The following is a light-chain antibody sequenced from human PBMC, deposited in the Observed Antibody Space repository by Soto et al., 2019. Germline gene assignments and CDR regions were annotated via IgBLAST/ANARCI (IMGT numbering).Light chain of an antibody. Sequence: EIVLTQSPATLSLSPGERVTLSCRASQSVSSYLAWYQQKLGQAPRLLIYDASNRATGIPARFSGSGSGTEFTLTISSLQSEDFAVYYCQQYNDWWTFGQGTKVEIK. CDR2: DAS. CDR3: QQYNDWWT. CDR1: QSVSSY. J-gene: IGKJ1*01. V-gene: IGKV3-11*01.